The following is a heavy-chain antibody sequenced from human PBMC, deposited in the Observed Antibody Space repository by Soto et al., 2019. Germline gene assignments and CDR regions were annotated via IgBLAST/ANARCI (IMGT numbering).Heavy chain of an antibody. CDR3: ARGQLLFAY. CDR1: DASVSKYY. D-gene: IGHD3-10*02. CDR2: ISHTGYT. J-gene: IGHJ4*02. V-gene: IGHV4-59*02. Sequence: NPSETLSLTCSVSDASVSKYYWSWIRQPPGKGLEWIGYISHTGYTSYNPSLESRLTISMDKSKNQLSLNLNSVTTADTAVYYCARGQLLFAYWGQGTPVTVSS.